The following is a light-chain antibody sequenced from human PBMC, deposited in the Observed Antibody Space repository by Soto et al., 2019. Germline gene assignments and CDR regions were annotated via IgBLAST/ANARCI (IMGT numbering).Light chain of an antibody. J-gene: IGLJ2*01. CDR1: SSDVGGYNY. V-gene: IGLV2-11*01. CDR3: CSYAGSSKV. CDR2: DVS. Sequence: QSALTQPRSVSGSPGQSVTISCTGTSSDVGGYNYVSWYQQHPGKAPKLMIYDVSKRPSGVPDRFSGSKSGNMASLTISGLQAEDEADYYCCSYAGSSKVFGGGTKVTVL.